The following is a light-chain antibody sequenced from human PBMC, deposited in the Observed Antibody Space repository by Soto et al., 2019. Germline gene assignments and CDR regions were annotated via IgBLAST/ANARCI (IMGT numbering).Light chain of an antibody. Sequence: EIVLTQSPATLSLSPGERATLSCRASQSVSSYLAWYQQKPGQAPRLLIYDASNTATGVPARFSGSGSGTDFTLTTSSLEPEGFAVYYGHQRSSWPLTFGGGTKVEIK. V-gene: IGKV3-11*01. CDR1: QSVSSY. J-gene: IGKJ4*01. CDR2: DAS. CDR3: HQRSSWPLT.